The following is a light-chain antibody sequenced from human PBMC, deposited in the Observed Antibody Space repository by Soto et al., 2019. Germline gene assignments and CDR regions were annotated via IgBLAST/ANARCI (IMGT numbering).Light chain of an antibody. V-gene: IGKV3D-15*01. CDR2: DAS. J-gene: IGKJ4*01. CDR3: QQYHDWVT. CDR1: QSVSTN. Sequence: VMTQSPGTLSVSPGETATLSCGTSQSVSTNLAWYQQQPGQPPRLLIYDASTRATGIPARFRGSGSGTEFTLTISYLRPEDFAVYFCQQYHDWVTFGGGTKVEI.